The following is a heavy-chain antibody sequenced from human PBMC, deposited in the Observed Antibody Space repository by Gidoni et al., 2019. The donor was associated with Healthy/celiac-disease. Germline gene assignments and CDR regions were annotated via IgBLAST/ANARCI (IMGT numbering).Heavy chain of an antibody. Sequence: VQLVVSGGGLVKPGGSLRLSCAASGFTFSSYSMTWVRQDPGTGLEWVSSISSSSSYRYYADTVKGRFTIARDNAKNSLYLQRNSLRAEDTAVYYCARDYWVDYWGQGTLVTVSS. D-gene: IGHD2-8*02. CDR1: GFTFSSYS. CDR3: ARDYWVDY. CDR2: ISSSSSYR. J-gene: IGHJ4*02. V-gene: IGHV3-21*01.